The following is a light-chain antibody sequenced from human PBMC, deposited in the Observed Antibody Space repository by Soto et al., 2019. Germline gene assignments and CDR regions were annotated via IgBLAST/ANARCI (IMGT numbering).Light chain of an antibody. CDR3: QQYSTLPHT. CDR2: GVS. J-gene: IGKJ2*01. V-gene: IGKV3-20*01. Sequence: ESVLTQSPGTLSLSPGERATLSCRASESVSNSFFAWYQQKPGQAPRLLIYGVSSRATGTPDRFSGSGSGTDFTLTISRLEPEDFVVYFCQQYSTLPHTFGQGTKGDIK. CDR1: ESVSNSF.